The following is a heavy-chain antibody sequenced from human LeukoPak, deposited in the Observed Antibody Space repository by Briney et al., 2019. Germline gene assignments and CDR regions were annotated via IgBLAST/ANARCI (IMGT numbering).Heavy chain of an antibody. J-gene: IGHJ3*01. D-gene: IGHD2/OR15-2a*01. CDR1: GFTFSNYS. V-gene: IGHV3-48*01. CDR3: TNFKPPAPDALDV. Sequence: GGSLKLSCAASGFTFSNYSMNWVRQAPGKGLEWISYISGSGTIYYADSVKGRFTISRDNAQRLVYLQMNSLRAEDTAVYYCTNFKPPAPDALDVWGQGTLITVSS. CDR2: ISGSGTI.